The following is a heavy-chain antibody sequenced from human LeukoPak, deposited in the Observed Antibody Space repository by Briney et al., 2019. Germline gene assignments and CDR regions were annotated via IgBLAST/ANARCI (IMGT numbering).Heavy chain of an antibody. J-gene: IGHJ4*02. Sequence: GASVKASCKASGYTFTSYGISWVRQAPGQGLEWMGWISAYNGNTNYAQKLQGRVTMTTDTSTSTAYMELRSLRSDDTAVYYCARVTFGGVIVIYFDYWGQGTLVTVST. V-gene: IGHV1-18*01. CDR3: ARVTFGGVIVIYFDY. D-gene: IGHD3-16*02. CDR2: ISAYNGNT. CDR1: GYTFTSYG.